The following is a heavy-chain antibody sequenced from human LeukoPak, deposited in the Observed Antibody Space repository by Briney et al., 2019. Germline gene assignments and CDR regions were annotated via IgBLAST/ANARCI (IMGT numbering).Heavy chain of an antibody. CDR3: ARDGYYDSSGYYYDF. D-gene: IGHD3-22*01. CDR2: ISSSSSTI. J-gene: IGHJ4*02. CDR1: GFTFSSYS. V-gene: IGHV3-48*02. Sequence: GSLRLSCAASGFTFSSYSMNWVRQAPGKGLEWVSYISSSSSTIYYADSVKGRFTISRDNAKNSLYLQMNSLRDEDTAVYYCARDGYYDSSGYYYDFWGQGTLVTVSS.